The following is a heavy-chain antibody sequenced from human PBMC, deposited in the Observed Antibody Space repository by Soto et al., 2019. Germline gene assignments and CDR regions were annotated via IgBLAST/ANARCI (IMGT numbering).Heavy chain of an antibody. CDR2: IKGDGSAK. CDR1: GFTFGNYW. V-gene: IGHV3-7*05. CDR3: ARDVSPESSGYYLDAFEI. D-gene: IGHD6-25*01. J-gene: IGHJ3*02. Sequence: EVQLVESGGGLVQPGGSLRLSCAASGFTFGNYWMTWVRQAPGKGLEWVANIKGDGSAKSYLDSVRGRFTVSRDNAENSLFLQMNILRAEDTALYYCARDVSPESSGYYLDAFEIWGQGTMVTVS.